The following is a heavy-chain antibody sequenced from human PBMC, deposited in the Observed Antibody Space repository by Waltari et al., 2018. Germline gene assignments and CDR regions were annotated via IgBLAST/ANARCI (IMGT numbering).Heavy chain of an antibody. D-gene: IGHD2-15*01. J-gene: IGHJ4*02. CDR3: ARDMAGGGGTSGWFDY. Sequence: EVRLVESGGVVVQPGGSLRLSCAASGFAFVGYAMHWVRQAPGKGLQWVSLISWNGGSIFYSDSVKGRFTISRDNNRNSLYLQMTSLRTEDTALYYCARDMAGGGGTSGWFDYWGRGTLVAVSS. CDR2: ISWNGGSI. V-gene: IGHV3-43*01. CDR1: GFAFVGYA.